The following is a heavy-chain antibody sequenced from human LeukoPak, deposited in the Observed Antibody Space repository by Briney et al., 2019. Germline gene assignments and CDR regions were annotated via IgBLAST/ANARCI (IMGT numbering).Heavy chain of an antibody. CDR3: ARLELRWSGELLFGKKNWFDP. Sequence: ASVKVSCKASSYXFTSYGIVWVRQAPGQGLEYMGWISAYNGNTDYAQKLQGRVTMTTDTSTSTAYMELRSLRSDDTAVYYCARLELRWSGELLFGKKNWFDPWGQGTLVTVSS. CDR1: SYXFTSYG. CDR2: ISAYNGNT. J-gene: IGHJ5*02. D-gene: IGHD3-10*01. V-gene: IGHV1-18*01.